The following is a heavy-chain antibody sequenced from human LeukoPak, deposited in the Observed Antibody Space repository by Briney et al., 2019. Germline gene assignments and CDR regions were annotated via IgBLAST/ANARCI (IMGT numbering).Heavy chain of an antibody. J-gene: IGHJ5*02. D-gene: IGHD2-2*01. CDR3: ARGPIVVVPAADNWFDP. Sequence: SVKVSCKASGGTFSSYAISWVRQAPGQGLEWMGGIIPIFGTANYAQKFQGRVTMTTDTSTSTAYMELRSLRSDDTAVYYCARGPIVVVPAADNWFDPWGQGTLVTVSS. V-gene: IGHV1-69*05. CDR1: GGTFSSYA. CDR2: IIPIFGTA.